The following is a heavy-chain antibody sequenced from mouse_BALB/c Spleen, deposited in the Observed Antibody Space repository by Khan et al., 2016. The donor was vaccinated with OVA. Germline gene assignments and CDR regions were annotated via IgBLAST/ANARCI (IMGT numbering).Heavy chain of an antibody. CDR2: IWSDGTT. CDR1: GFSLTDFG. V-gene: IGHV2-6*02. Sequence: QVQLKQSGPGLVAPSQSLSITCTVSGFSLTDFGVHWVRQPPGKGLEWLVLIWSDGTTTYNSALKSRLSISKDTSKSQVFLRMNSLKTDDTAMYYCAIISYPCAMDYWGQGTSVTVSS. CDR3: AIISYPCAMDY. J-gene: IGHJ4*01.